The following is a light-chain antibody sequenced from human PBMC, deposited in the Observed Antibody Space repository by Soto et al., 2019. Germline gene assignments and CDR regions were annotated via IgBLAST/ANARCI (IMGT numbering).Light chain of an antibody. CDR3: AAWDDSLKAWV. CDR2: YDD. J-gene: IGLJ3*02. V-gene: IGLV1-36*01. CDR1: SSNIGNNA. Sequence: QSVLTQPPSVSAAPRQRVTMSCSGSSSNIGNNAVNWYQQLPGKAPKLLIYYDDLLPSGVSDRFSGSKSGTSASLAISGLQSEDEADYYCAAWDDSLKAWVFGGGTKLTVL.